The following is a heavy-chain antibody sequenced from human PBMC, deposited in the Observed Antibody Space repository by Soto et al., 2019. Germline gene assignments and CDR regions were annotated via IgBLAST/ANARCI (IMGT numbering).Heavy chain of an antibody. CDR3: ARGRYGDY. V-gene: IGHV1-18*01. Sequence: QVHLLQSGAEVKKPGASVKVTCKCSGYTFTSYGITWVRQAPGQGLEWMGWISAHNGNTDYAQKLQGRVTVTRDTSTSTAYMELRSLRSDDTAVYYCARGRYGDYWGQGALVTVSS. CDR1: GYTFTSYG. CDR2: ISAHNGNT. D-gene: IGHD1-1*01. J-gene: IGHJ4*02.